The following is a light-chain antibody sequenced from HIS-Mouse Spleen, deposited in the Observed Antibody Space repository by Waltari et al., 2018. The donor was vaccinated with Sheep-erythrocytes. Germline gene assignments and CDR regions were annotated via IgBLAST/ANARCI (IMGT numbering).Light chain of an antibody. Sequence: AIQLTQSPSSLSASVGDRVTITCRASQGISSALAWYQQKPGKAPKLLIYDASSLESGVPSRFSGSGSVTYFTLTISSLQPEDFATYYCQQFNNYPRTFGQGTKVEIK. V-gene: IGKV1D-13*01. CDR2: DAS. J-gene: IGKJ1*01. CDR3: QQFNNYPRT. CDR1: QGISSA.